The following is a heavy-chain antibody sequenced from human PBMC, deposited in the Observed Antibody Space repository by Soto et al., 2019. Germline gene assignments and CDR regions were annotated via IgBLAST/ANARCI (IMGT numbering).Heavy chain of an antibody. D-gene: IGHD3-16*02. CDR3: ARLYGLDGFDF. CDR2: IFYSGST. Sequence: QVQLQESGPGLVKPSETLSLTCTVSGGSISSYYWSWIRQPPGKGLEWIGYIFYSGSTNYNPSLKSRVTRSVDTSKNPFSLMLSSVTAADTAVYYCARLYGLDGFDFWGQGTMVTVSS. J-gene: IGHJ3*01. CDR1: GGSISSYY. V-gene: IGHV4-59*08.